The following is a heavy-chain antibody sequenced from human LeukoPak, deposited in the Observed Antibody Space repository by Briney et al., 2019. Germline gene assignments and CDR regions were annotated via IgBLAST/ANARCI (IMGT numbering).Heavy chain of an antibody. CDR2: ISSGSSYI. Sequence: PGGSLRLSCAASGVTFSTYTMNWVRQAPGKGLEWVSSISSGSSYIYYADSMKGRFTVSRDNAKNSLYLQMNSLKAEGTAVYYCARGFRRVGIDYWGQGTLVTVSS. D-gene: IGHD2-21*01. CDR1: GVTFSTYT. J-gene: IGHJ4*02. CDR3: ARGFRRVGIDY. V-gene: IGHV3-21*04.